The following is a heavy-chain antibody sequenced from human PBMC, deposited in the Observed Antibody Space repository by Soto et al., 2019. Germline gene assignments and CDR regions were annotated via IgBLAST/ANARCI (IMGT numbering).Heavy chain of an antibody. CDR3: AHLSRPYYDILTGYYSDAFDI. CDR2: IYWNDDK. CDR1: GFSLSTSGVG. D-gene: IGHD3-9*01. J-gene: IGHJ3*02. Sequence: QITLKESGPTLVKPTQTLTLTCTFSGFSLSTSGVGVGWIRQPPGKALEWLALIYWNDDKRYSPSLKSRLTITKDTSKNQVVLTMTNMDPVDTATYYCAHLSRPYYDILTGYYSDAFDIWGQGTMVTVSS. V-gene: IGHV2-5*01.